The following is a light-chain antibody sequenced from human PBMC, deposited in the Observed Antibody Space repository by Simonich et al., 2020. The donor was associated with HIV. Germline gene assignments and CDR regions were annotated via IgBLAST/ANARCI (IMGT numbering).Light chain of an antibody. V-gene: IGKV4-1*01. CDR3: QQYYSAPIT. CDR2: WAS. CDR1: QSVLYSSNNKNY. J-gene: IGKJ4*01. Sequence: DIVMTQSPDSLAVSLGERATINCKSSQSVLYSSNNKNYLAWYQQKPGQTPKVLIYWASTRESGVPARFSGRGSGTDFTLTISILQAEDVAVYYCQQYYSAPITFGGGTKVEIK.